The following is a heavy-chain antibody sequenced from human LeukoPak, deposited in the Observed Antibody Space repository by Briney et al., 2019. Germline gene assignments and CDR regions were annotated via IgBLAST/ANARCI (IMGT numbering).Heavy chain of an antibody. CDR3: ARVGYSGYGGTSPPDY. CDR1: GFTFSSYA. V-gene: IGHV3-30*04. J-gene: IGHJ4*02. CDR2: ISYDGSNK. D-gene: IGHD5-12*01. Sequence: GGSLRLSCAASGFTFSSYAMHWVRQAPGKGLEWVAVISYDGSNKHYADSVKGRFTISRDNSKNTLYLQMNSLRAEDTAVYYCARVGYSGYGGTSPPDYRGQGTLVTVSS.